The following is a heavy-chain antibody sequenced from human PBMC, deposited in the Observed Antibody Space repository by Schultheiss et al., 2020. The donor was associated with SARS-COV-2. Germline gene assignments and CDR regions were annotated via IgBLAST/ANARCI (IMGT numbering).Heavy chain of an antibody. Sequence: GGSLRLSCAASGFTFSSYGMNWVRQAPGKGLEWVSLISWDGGSTYYADSVKGRFTISRDNSKNSLYLQMNSLRTEDTALYYCAKDVTSRAYDFWSGYMVYNYYGMDVWGQGTTVTVSS. CDR1: GFTFSSYG. CDR3: AKDVTSRAYDFWSGYMVYNYYGMDV. J-gene: IGHJ6*02. CDR2: ISWDGGST. D-gene: IGHD3-3*01. V-gene: IGHV3-43*01.